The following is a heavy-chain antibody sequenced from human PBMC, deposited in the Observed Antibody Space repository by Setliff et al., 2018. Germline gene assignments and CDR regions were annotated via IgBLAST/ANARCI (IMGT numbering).Heavy chain of an antibody. J-gene: IGHJ3*02. CDR3: ARAHSGSDFHDPFDI. CDR2: LNPSSGNT. V-gene: IGHV1-8*03. Sequence: GASVKVSCKASGYTFTGYYMYWVRQAPGQGPEWMGWLNPSSGNTGYAPKFQGRVTITRSTSLSTAYMELSSLRSEDTAIYYCARAHSGSDFHDPFDIWGQGTMVTVSS. D-gene: IGHD1-26*01. CDR1: GYTFTGYY.